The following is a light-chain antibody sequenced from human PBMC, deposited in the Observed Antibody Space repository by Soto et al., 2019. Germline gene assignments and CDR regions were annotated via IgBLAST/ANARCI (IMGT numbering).Light chain of an antibody. CDR1: SSDVGGYNY. Sequence: QSVRTQPASGTGSPVQSITISCTGTSSDVGGYNYVSWYQQHPGKAPKLMIYDVTNRPSGVSNRFSGSKFGNTASLTISGLQAEDEADYYCSSYTSSSTPYVFGTGTKVTVL. J-gene: IGLJ1*01. CDR3: SSYTSSSTPYV. V-gene: IGLV2-14*01. CDR2: DVT.